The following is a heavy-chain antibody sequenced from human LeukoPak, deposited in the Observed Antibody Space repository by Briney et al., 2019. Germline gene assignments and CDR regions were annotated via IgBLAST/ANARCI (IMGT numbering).Heavy chain of an antibody. V-gene: IGHV1-2*02. CDR2: INPNSGAT. D-gene: IGHD2-15*01. CDR1: GYTFTTYY. Sequence: ASVKVSCKASGYTFTTYYLHWMRQAPGQGLEWMGWINPNSGATNYAQMFQGRVTMTRVTSISIVYIELNRLTSDDTAVYYCARGMVVPYYMDVWGKGTTVTISS. CDR3: ARGMVVPYYMDV. J-gene: IGHJ6*03.